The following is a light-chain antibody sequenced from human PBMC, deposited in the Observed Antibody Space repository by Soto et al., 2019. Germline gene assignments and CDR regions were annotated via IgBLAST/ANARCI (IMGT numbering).Light chain of an antibody. CDR3: GTWDYSVTAFV. CDR1: TSNIVNNF. Sequence: QSLLTQPPSVSAAPGEKVTISCSGRTSNIVNNFVSWYRQLPGAAPQLLIHTNNKRPSGVSDRFSGSKSGSSATLGITGLQTGDEAHYYCGTWDYSVTAFVFGGGTKLTVL. CDR2: TNN. V-gene: IGLV1-51*01. J-gene: IGLJ2*01.